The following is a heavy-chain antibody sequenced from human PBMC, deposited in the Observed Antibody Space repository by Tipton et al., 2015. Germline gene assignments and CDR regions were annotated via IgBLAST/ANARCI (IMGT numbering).Heavy chain of an antibody. J-gene: IGHJ6*02. Sequence: TLSLTCAVSGDSISSTNWWSWVRQPPGKGLEWIGEIYHTESTHYNPSLKSRVTISVDTSKNQFSLKLSSVTAADTAVYYCARYSSRGSRYYHGMDVWGQGTTVTVSS. CDR3: ARYSSRGSRYYHGMDV. CDR2: IYHTEST. CDR1: GDSISSTNW. D-gene: IGHD6-13*01. V-gene: IGHV4-4*02.